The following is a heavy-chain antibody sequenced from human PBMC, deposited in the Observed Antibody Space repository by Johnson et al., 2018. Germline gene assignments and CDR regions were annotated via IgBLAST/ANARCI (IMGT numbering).Heavy chain of an antibody. V-gene: IGHV3-9*01. CDR3: AKDKADSGYDSGPFHY. CDR2: ISWISGSI. J-gene: IGHJ4*02. D-gene: IGHD5-12*01. Sequence: VQLVESGGGLVQPGRSLRLSCAASGFTFDDYAMHWVRQAPVKGLAWVSGISWISGSIAYADSLKGRFTLSRDNAKNSLYLQMNSVRDEDTALYYCAKDKADSGYDSGPFHYWGQGTLVTVSS. CDR1: GFTFDDYA.